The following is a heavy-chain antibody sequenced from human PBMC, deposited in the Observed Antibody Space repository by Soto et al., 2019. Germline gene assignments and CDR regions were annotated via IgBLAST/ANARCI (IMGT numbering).Heavy chain of an antibody. CDR3: ARRGRYCSGCSCYGSPRAFDI. CDR1: GGSISSSSYY. Sequence: PSETLSLTCTVSGGSISSSSYYWGWIRQPPGKGLEWIGSIYYSGSTYYNPSLKSRVTISVDTSKNQFSLKLSSVTAADTAVYYCARRGRYCSGCSCYGSPRAFDIWGQGTMVTV. D-gene: IGHD2-15*01. V-gene: IGHV4-39*01. CDR2: IYYSGST. J-gene: IGHJ3*02.